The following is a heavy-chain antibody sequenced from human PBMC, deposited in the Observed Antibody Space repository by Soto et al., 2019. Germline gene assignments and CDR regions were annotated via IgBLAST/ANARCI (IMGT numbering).Heavy chain of an antibody. V-gene: IGHV4-38-2*02. Sequence: SETLSLTCAVSGYSISSGYYWGWIRQPPGKGLEWIGSIYHSGSTYYNPSLKSRVTISVDTSKNQFSLKLSSVTAADTAVYYCARDNGQGLVNWFDPWGQGTLVTVS. J-gene: IGHJ5*02. CDR3: ARDNGQGLVNWFDP. D-gene: IGHD6-19*01. CDR1: GYSISSGYY. CDR2: IYHSGST.